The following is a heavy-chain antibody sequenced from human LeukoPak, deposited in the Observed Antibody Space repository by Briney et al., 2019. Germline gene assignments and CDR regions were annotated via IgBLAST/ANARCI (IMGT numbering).Heavy chain of an antibody. D-gene: IGHD6-6*01. V-gene: IGHV4-34*01. CDR3: ARRQSRTRLSSHPARVDPYFDY. CDR2: IYHNGST. Sequence: PSETLSLTCAVYGGSFYNYYWTWIRQPPGKGLEWIGEIYHNGSTNYNPSLKSRVTMSVDTSKKQFSLKLSSVNAADTAVYFCARRQSRTRLSSHPARVDPYFDYWGQGTLVTVS. J-gene: IGHJ4*02. CDR1: GGSFYNYY.